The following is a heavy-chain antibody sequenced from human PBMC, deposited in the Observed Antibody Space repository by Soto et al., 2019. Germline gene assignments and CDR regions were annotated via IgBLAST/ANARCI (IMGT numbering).Heavy chain of an antibody. CDR2: ISGSGGST. J-gene: IGHJ4*02. CDR3: AKSISLIAAAAFEGFDY. V-gene: IGHV3-23*01. Sequence: EVQLLESGGGLVQPGGSLRLSCAASGFTFSSYAMSWVRQAPGKGLEWVSAISGSGGSTYYADSVKGRFTISRDNSKNTLYLQMNSLRAEDTAVYYCAKSISLIAAAAFEGFDYWGQGTLVTVSS. D-gene: IGHD6-13*01. CDR1: GFTFSSYA.